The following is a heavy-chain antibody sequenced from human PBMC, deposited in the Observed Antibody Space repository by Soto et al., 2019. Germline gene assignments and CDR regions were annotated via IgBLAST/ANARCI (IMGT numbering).Heavy chain of an antibody. Sequence: QVQLQESGPGLVKPSQTLSLTCSVSGGSINSGGHYWSWIRQHPGKGLEWIGHIYKTGSTDFNPSLKERTTISVDTAKNQCSLSLRSVTDADTAVYDCARDRIQFSVDVWGQGTTVTVSS. V-gene: IGHV4-31*03. J-gene: IGHJ6*02. D-gene: IGHD5-18*01. CDR1: GGSINSGGHY. CDR2: IYKTGST. CDR3: ARDRIQFSVDV.